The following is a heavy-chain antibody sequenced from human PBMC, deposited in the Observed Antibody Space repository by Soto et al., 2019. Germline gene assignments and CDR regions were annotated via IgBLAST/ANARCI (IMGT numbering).Heavy chain of an antibody. J-gene: IGHJ5*02. CDR2: ISGSGGST. CDR1: GFTFSSYA. V-gene: IGHV3-23*01. CDR3: AKSHYYDSSGYYPNWFDP. D-gene: IGHD3-22*01. Sequence: GGSLRLSCAASGFTFSSYAMSWVRQAPGKGLEWVSAISGSGGSTYYADSVKGRFTISRDNSKNTLYLQMNSLRAEDTAVYYCAKSHYYDSSGYYPNWFDPWGQGTLVTVSS.